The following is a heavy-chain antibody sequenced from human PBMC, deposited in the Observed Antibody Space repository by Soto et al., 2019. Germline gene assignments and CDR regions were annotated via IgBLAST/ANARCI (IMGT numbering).Heavy chain of an antibody. J-gene: IGHJ4*02. CDR1: GGSLSSGGYY. D-gene: IGHD3-3*02. CDR3: ARGGATHFWSGYYSGYYFDY. Sequence: LSLTCTVSGGSLSSGGYYWSWIRQHPGKGLEWIGYIYYSGSTYYNPSLKSRVTISVDTSKNQFSLKLSSVTAADTAVYYCARGGATHFWSGYYSGYYFDYWGQGTLVTVSS. V-gene: IGHV4-31*03. CDR2: IYYSGST.